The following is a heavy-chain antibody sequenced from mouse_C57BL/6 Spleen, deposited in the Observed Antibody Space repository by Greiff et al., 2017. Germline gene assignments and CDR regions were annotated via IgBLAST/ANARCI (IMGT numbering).Heavy chain of an antibody. CDR2: ISYDGSN. CDR1: GYSITSGYY. J-gene: IGHJ3*01. V-gene: IGHV3-6*01. D-gene: IGHD2-4*01. Sequence: DVKLVESGPGLVKPSQSLSLTCSVTGYSITSGYYWNWIRQFPGNKLEWMGYISYDGSNNYNPSLKNRISITRDTSKNQFFLKLNSVTTEDTATYYCARGRGYDYDAWFAYWGQGTLVTVSA. CDR3: ARGRGYDYDAWFAY.